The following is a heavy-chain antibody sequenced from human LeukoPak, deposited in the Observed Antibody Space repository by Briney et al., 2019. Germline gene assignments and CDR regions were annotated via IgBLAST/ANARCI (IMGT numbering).Heavy chain of an antibody. Sequence: SVKVSCKASGGTFISYSISWVRQAPGQGLEWMGGIIPIFATANYAQKFQGRVTITADESTSTAYMELSSLRSEDTAVYYCAGRGTETTVVTYFDYWGQGTLVTVSS. CDR3: AGRGTETTVVTYFDY. J-gene: IGHJ4*02. CDR2: IIPIFATA. D-gene: IGHD4-23*01. CDR1: GGTFISYS. V-gene: IGHV1-69*13.